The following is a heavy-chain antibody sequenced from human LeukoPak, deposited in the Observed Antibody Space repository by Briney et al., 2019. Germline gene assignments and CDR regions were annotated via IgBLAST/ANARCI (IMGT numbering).Heavy chain of an antibody. D-gene: IGHD3-22*01. CDR3: ARVLNYYDSTGYYFSY. V-gene: IGHV3-30*03. J-gene: IGHJ4*02. CDR1: GFTFSTYG. CDR2: ISYDGSIK. Sequence: GGSLRLSCAASGFTFSTYGMHWVRQAPGKGLDWVAVISYDGSIKYYADSVKGRFTISRDNSKNTLYLQMNSLRAEDTAVYYCARVLNYYDSTGYYFSYWGQGTLVTVSS.